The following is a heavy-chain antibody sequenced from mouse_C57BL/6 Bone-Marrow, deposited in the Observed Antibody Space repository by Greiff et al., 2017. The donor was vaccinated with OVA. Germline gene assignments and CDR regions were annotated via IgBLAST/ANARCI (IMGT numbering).Heavy chain of an antibody. CDR2: IRYDGSN. D-gene: IGHD1-1*01. J-gene: IGHJ1*03. V-gene: IGHV3-6*01. CDR1: GYSITSGYY. Sequence: ESGPGLVKPSQSLSLTCSVTGYSITSGYYWNWIRQFPGNKLEWMGYIRYDGSNNYNPSLKNRISITRDTSKNQFFLKLNSVTTENTATYDGARGYYGSSYLHWYFDVWGTGTTVTVSS. CDR3: ARGYYGSSYLHWYFDV.